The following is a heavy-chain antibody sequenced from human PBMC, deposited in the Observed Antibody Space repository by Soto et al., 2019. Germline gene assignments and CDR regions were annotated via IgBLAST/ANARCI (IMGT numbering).Heavy chain of an antibody. V-gene: IGHV3-33*01. CDR2: IWYDGSNK. J-gene: IGHJ6*02. D-gene: IGHD6-6*01. CDR1: GFTFSIFS. CDR3: ARDPRPVAARRRRPGCYYGKKV. Sequence: SFEASGFTFSIFSVHWVRQAPGKGLEGVSVIWYDGSNKYYADPVKGRFTSSRDNSKNKPYLQMNSLRAEDTAVSYSARDPRPVAARRRRPGCYYGKKVWGQGTRDTDS.